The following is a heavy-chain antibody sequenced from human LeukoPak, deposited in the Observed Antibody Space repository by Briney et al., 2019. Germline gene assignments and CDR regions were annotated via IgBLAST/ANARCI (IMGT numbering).Heavy chain of an antibody. CDR2: INHSGST. J-gene: IGHJ4*02. CDR1: GGSFSGYY. CDR3: ARVAIAAAGIGLDY. V-gene: IGHV4-34*01. Sequence: SETLSLTCAVYGGSFSGYYWSWIRQPPGKGLEWIGEINHSGSTNYNPSLKSRVTISVDTSKNQFSLKLSSVTAADTAVYYCARVAIAAAGIGLDYWGQGTLVTVSS. D-gene: IGHD6-13*01.